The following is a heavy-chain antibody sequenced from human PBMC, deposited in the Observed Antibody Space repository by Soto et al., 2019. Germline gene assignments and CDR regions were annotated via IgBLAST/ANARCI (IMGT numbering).Heavy chain of an antibody. CDR1: GFTFSDYY. D-gene: IGHD4-17*01. CDR2: INSSGSTI. Sequence: GGSLRLSCAASGFTFSDYYMSWIRQAPGKGLEWVSYINSSGSTIYYADSVKGRFTISRDNAKNSLYLQMNSLRAEDTAVYYCARDKWDRNTVTIYFDYWGQGTLVTVSS. J-gene: IGHJ4*02. CDR3: ARDKWDRNTVTIYFDY. V-gene: IGHV3-11*01.